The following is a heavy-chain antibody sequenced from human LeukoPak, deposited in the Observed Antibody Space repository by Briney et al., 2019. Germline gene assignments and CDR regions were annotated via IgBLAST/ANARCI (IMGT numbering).Heavy chain of an antibody. CDR3: ARGAVGGWVPPYYYYYGMDV. Sequence: SETLSLTCTVSGGSISSYYRSWIRQPPGKGLEWIGYIYYSGSTNYNPSLKSRVTISVDTSKNQFSLKLSSVTAADTAVYYCARGAVGGWVPPYYYYYGMDVWGQGTTVTVSS. V-gene: IGHV4-59*01. CDR2: IYYSGST. D-gene: IGHD3-10*01. J-gene: IGHJ6*02. CDR1: GGSISSYY.